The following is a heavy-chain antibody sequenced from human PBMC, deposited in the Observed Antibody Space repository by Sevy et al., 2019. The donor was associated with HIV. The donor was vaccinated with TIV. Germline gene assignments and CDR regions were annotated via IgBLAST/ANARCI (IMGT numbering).Heavy chain of an antibody. CDR3: ARAYSSGWYTMTFDI. CDR1: GFTFSSYA. Sequence: GGSLRLSCVTSGFTFSSYAMNWVRQAPGKGLEWVSSISSSSTYIYHAHSLKGRFTISRDNAKHSLYLQLNSLRAEDTALYYCARAYSSGWYTMTFDIWGQGTMVTVSS. V-gene: IGHV3-21*01. CDR2: ISSSSTYI. D-gene: IGHD3-22*01. J-gene: IGHJ3*02.